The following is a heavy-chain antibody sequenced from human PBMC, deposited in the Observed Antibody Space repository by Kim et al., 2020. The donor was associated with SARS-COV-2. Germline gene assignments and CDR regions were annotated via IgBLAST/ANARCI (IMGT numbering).Heavy chain of an antibody. CDR2: ISYDGSNK. Sequence: GGSLRLSCAASGFTFSSYGMHWVRQAPGKGLEWVAVISYDGSNKYYADSVKGRFTISRDNSKNTLYLQMNSLRAEDTAVYYCAKNKDSSSWYYFDYWGQGTLVTVSS. J-gene: IGHJ4*02. V-gene: IGHV3-30*18. D-gene: IGHD6-13*01. CDR1: GFTFSSYG. CDR3: AKNKDSSSWYYFDY.